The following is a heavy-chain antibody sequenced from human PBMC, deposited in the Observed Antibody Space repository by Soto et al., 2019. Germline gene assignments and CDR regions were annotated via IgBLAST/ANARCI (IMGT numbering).Heavy chain of an antibody. CDR3: ARASGAKLSSS. V-gene: IGHV1-69*13. D-gene: IGHD6-13*01. CDR1: GGTFSSYR. J-gene: IGHJ4*02. Sequence: SVKVSCKASGGTFSSYRINWVRQAPGQGLEWVGGIVPIYRTADYAQKFQGRVTITADESARTAYLEVRSLKSQDTAVYYCARASGAKLSSSWGQGTLVTVSS. CDR2: IVPIYRTA.